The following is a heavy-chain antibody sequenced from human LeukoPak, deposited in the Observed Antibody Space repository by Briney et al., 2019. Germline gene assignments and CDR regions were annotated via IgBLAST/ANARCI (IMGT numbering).Heavy chain of an antibody. J-gene: IGHJ4*02. CDR2: IKQDGSEK. CDR1: GFTFSSYW. V-gene: IGHV3-7*01. Sequence: PGGSLRLSCAASGFTFSSYWMSWVRQAPGKGLEWVANIKQDGSEKYYVGSVKGRFTISRDNAKNSLYLQMNSLRAEDTAVYYCARGDYSNYFRFDYWGQGTLVTVSS. CDR3: ARGDYSNYFRFDY. D-gene: IGHD4-11*01.